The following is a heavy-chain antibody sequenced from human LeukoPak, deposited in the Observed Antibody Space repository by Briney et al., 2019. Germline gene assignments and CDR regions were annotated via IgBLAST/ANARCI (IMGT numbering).Heavy chain of an antibody. CDR2: LNWNGGGT. CDR3: ARERIGGSLDY. J-gene: IGHJ4*02. CDR1: GFTFDDYG. V-gene: IGHV3-20*04. Sequence: GGSLRLSCAASGFTFDDYGFSWVRQAPGKGLEWACDLNWNGGGTGYADSVKGRFTVSRDNAKNTVYLQMNSLTADDSALYYCARERIGGSLDYWGQGTLVTVSS. D-gene: IGHD1-26*01.